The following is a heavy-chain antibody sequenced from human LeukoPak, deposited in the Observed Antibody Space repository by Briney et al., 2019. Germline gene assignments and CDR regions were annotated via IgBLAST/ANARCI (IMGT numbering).Heavy chain of an antibody. CDR3: AREYSSFEY. D-gene: IGHD3-22*01. CDR2: INYSGST. V-gene: IGHV4-59*01. J-gene: IGHJ4*02. CDR1: GGSISGYY. Sequence: SETLSLTCTVSGGSISGYYWHWIRQPPGMGLEWIGYINYSGSTDYNPSLKSRVTISVDTSMNQFSLNLRSVTAADTAVYYCAREYSSFEYWGQGILVTVSS.